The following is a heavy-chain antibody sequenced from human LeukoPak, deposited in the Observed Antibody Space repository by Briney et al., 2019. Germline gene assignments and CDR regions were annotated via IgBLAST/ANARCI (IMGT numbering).Heavy chain of an antibody. CDR3: ARDGRIAVADSFDY. V-gene: IGHV1-18*01. CDR2: ISTYNSKT. Sequence: GASVKVSCKASGYSFTNYGISWVRQAPGQGLEWMGWISTYNSKTKYPQKLQGRVTMTTDTSTSTVYIELRSLRSDDTAVYYCARDGRIAVADSFDYWGQGTLVTVSS. J-gene: IGHJ4*02. CDR1: GYSFTNYG. D-gene: IGHD6-19*01.